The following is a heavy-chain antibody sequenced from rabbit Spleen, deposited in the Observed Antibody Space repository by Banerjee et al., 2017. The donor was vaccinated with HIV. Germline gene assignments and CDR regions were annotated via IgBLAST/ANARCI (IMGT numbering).Heavy chain of an antibody. Sequence: QEQLVESGGDLVKPGASLTLTCTASGVSFSSSSYMCWVRQAPGKGLEWIACIDIGSSGFTYFATWAKGRFTCSKTSSTTVTLQMTRLTAADTATYFCVRDQAHMLDLWGQGTLVTVS. CDR2: IDIGSSGFT. CDR3: VRDQAHMLDL. J-gene: IGHJ3*01. V-gene: IGHV1S45*01. D-gene: IGHD1-1*01. CDR1: GVSFSSSSY.